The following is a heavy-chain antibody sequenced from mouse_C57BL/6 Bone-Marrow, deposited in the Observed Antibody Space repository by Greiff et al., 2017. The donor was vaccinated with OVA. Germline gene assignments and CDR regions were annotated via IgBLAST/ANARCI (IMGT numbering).Heavy chain of an antibody. CDR2: IHPNSGST. V-gene: IGHV1-64*01. CDR1: GYTFTSYW. J-gene: IGHJ3*01. Sequence: QVQLKQSGAELARPGASVKLSCKASGYTFTSYWMHWVKQRPGQGLEWIGMIHPNSGSTNYNEKFKSKATLTVDKSSSTAYMQLSSLTSEDSAVYYCARSKDLEYWGQGTLVTVSA. CDR3: ARSKDLEY.